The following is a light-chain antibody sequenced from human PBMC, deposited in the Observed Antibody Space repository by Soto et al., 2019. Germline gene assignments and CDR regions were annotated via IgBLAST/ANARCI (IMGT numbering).Light chain of an antibody. CDR3: SSYGGNNYVL. Sequence: QSALTQTASVSGSPGQSITISCTGTSSDVGGYNFVSWYQQHPGKAPKLIIHEVTNRPSGVSNRFSGSKSGNTASLTVSGLQAEDEADYYCSSYGGNNYVLFGGGTKLTVL. V-gene: IGLV2-14*03. CDR1: SSDVGGYNF. CDR2: EVT. J-gene: IGLJ3*02.